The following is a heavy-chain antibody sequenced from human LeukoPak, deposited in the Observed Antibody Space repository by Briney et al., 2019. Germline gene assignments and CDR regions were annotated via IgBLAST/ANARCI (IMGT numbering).Heavy chain of an antibody. D-gene: IGHD5-12*01. CDR1: GFSFSAAW. CDR3: VNLGYSD. CDR2: IRNDGSDK. J-gene: IGHJ4*02. V-gene: IGHV3-7*01. Sequence: GGSLRLSCEASGFSFSAAWMTWVRQAPGKGLEWVATIRNDGSDKYYVDSVKGRFTLSRDNAKNSVYLQMNSLRVEDTAVYYCVNLGYSDGGQGTLVTVSS.